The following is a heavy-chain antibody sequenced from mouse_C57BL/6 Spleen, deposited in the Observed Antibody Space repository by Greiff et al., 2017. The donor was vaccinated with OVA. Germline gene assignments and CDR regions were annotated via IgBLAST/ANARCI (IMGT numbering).Heavy chain of an antibody. J-gene: IGHJ3*01. CDR2: IRSKSNNYAT. CDR3: VRQIEIYYDYDGWFAY. Sequence: EVMLVESGGGLVQPKGSLKLSCAASGFSFNTYAMNWVRQAPGKGLEWVARIRSKSNNYATYYADSVKDRFTISRDDSESMLYLQMNNLKTEDTAMYYCVRQIEIYYDYDGWFAYWGQGTLVTVSA. CDR1: GFSFNTYA. V-gene: IGHV10-1*01. D-gene: IGHD2-4*01.